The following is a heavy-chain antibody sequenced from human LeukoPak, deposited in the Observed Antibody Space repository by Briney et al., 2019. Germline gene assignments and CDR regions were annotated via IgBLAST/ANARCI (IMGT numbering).Heavy chain of an antibody. CDR2: INHSGST. V-gene: IGHV4-34*01. Sequence: SATLSLTCAVYGGSFSGYYWSWIRQPPGKGLEWIGEINHSGSTNYNPSLKSRVTISVDTSKNQFSLKLSSVTAADTAVYYCARGSILRNWFDPWGQGTLVTVSS. D-gene: IGHD4-17*01. CDR3: ARGSILRNWFDP. J-gene: IGHJ5*02. CDR1: GGSFSGYY.